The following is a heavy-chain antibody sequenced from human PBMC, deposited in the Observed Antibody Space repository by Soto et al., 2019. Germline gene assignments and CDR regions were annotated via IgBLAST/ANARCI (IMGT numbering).Heavy chain of an antibody. D-gene: IGHD1-26*01. CDR1: GYTFTSYA. CDR3: ARTPSRIVGAIYYYYYGMDV. CDR2: INAGNGNT. V-gene: IGHV1-3*01. J-gene: IGHJ6*02. Sequence: QVQLVQSGAEVKKPGASVKVSCKASGYTFTSYAMHWVRQAPGQRLEWMGWINAGNGNTKYSQKFQGRVTITRDTSASTAYMELSSLRSEDTAVYYCARTPSRIVGAIYYYYYGMDVWGQGTTVTVSS.